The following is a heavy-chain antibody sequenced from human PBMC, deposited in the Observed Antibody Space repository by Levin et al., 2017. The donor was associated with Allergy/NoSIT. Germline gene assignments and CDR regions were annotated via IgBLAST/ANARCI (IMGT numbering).Heavy chain of an antibody. CDR2: IMGSVVST. CDR3: VKDSYKSSSSGVVLIDY. CDR1: GFTFNNYA. J-gene: IGHJ4*02. V-gene: IGHV3-23*01. Sequence: GGSLRLSCAASGFTFNNYAMAWVRQAPGKGLDWFPSIMGSVVSTSYAASVKGRFTFPRDESENTLYLQMNSLRAEDTAVYYCVKDSYKSSSSGVVLIDYWGQGTLVTVSS. D-gene: IGHD3-3*01.